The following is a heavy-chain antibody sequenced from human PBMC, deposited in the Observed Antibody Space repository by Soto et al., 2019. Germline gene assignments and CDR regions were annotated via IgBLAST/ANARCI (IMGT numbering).Heavy chain of an antibody. CDR1: GFTFSSYA. D-gene: IGHD3-9*01. CDR2: ISYDGSNK. J-gene: IGHJ6*02. V-gene: IGHV3-30-3*01. CDR3: ARLLDILTGYQGDQKDYYYYSGMDV. Sequence: QPGGSLRLSCAASGFTFSSYAMHWVRQAPGKGLEWVAVISYDGSNKYYADSVKGRFTISRDNSKNTLYLQMNSLRAEDTAVYYCARLLDILTGYQGDQKDYYYYSGMDVWGQGTTVTVSS.